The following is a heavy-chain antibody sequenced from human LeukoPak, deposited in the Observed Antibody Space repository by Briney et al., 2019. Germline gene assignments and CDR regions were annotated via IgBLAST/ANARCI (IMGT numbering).Heavy chain of an antibody. CDR3: ARGTTHNYYYYYYMDV. D-gene: IGHD1-14*01. V-gene: IGHV1-69*06. CDR2: IIPIFGTA. J-gene: IGHJ6*03. Sequence: PRASVKVSCKASGGTFSSYAISWVRQAPGQGLEWMGGIIPIFGTANYAQKFQGRVTITADKSTSTAYMELSSLRSEDTAVYYCARGTTHNYYYYYYMDVWGKGTTVTVSS. CDR1: GGTFSSYA.